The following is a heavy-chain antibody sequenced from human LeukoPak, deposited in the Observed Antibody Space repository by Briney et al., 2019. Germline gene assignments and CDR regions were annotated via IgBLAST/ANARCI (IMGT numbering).Heavy chain of an antibody. CDR3: ARGGRYCSSTSCYFDY. J-gene: IGHJ4*02. CDR2: INPNSGGT. V-gene: IGHV1-2*02. Sequence: ASVKVSCKASGYTFTGYYMHWVRQAPGQGLEWMGWINPNSGGTNYAQKLQGRVTMTRDTSISTAYMELSRLRSDDTAVYYCARGGRYCSSTSCYFDYWGQGTLVTVSS. D-gene: IGHD2-2*01. CDR1: GYTFTGYY.